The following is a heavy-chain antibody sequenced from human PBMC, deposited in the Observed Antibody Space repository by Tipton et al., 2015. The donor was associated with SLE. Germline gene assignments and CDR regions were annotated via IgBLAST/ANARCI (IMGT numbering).Heavy chain of an antibody. CDR2: ISGSGSTI. V-gene: IGHV3-11*04. D-gene: IGHD6-19*01. CDR1: GGPISSSSYY. Sequence: LSLTCTVSGGPISSSSYYWGWIRQPPGKGLEWVSYISGSGSTIYYADSVKGRFTISRDNAKNSLYLQMNSLRAEDTAVYYCARDRAGRAGAFDIWGQGTMVTVSS. CDR3: ARDRAGRAGAFDI. J-gene: IGHJ3*02.